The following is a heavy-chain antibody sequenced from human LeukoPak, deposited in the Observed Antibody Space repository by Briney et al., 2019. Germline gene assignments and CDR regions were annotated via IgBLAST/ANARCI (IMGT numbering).Heavy chain of an antibody. CDR1: DGSISSSSYY. CDR2: IYYSGST. J-gene: IGHJ3*02. D-gene: IGHD3-10*01. CDR3: ARRTYSGAFDI. Sequence: SETLSLTCTVSDGSISSSSYYWGWIRQPPGKGLEWIGSIYYSGSTYYNPSLKSRITISVDTSKNQFSLKLGSVTAADTAVYYCARRTYSGAFDIWGQGTMVTISS. V-gene: IGHV4-39*01.